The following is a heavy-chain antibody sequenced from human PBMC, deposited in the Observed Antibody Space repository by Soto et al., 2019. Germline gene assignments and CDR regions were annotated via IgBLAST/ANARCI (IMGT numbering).Heavy chain of an antibody. V-gene: IGHV4-30-4*01. CDR3: ARSAPGDYYYYGMDV. D-gene: IGHD1-26*01. J-gene: IGHJ6*02. CDR1: GGSISSGDYY. Sequence: QVQLQESGPGLVKPSQTLSLTCTVSGGSISSGDYYWSWIRQPPGKGLEWIGYIYYSGSTYYNPSLKSRVTISVDTHQNQFSLKLSSVTAADTAVYYCARSAPGDYYYYGMDVWGQGTTVTVSS. CDR2: IYYSGST.